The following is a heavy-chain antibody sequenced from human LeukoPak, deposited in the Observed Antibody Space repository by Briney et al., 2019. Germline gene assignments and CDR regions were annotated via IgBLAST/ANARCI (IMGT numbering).Heavy chain of an antibody. CDR3: ARVGRDGYNYLPRDLDY. CDR1: GFTFSSYS. V-gene: IGHV3-48*01. J-gene: IGHJ4*02. D-gene: IGHD5-24*01. CDR2: ISSSSSTI. Sequence: GGSLRLSCAASGFTFSSYSMNWVRQAPGKGLEWVSYISSSSSTIYYADSVKGRFTISRDNAKNSLYLQMNSLRAEDTAVYYCARVGRDGYNYLPRDLDYWGQGTLVTVSS.